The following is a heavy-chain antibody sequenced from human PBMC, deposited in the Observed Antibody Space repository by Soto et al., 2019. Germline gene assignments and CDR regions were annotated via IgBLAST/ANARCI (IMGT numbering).Heavy chain of an antibody. V-gene: IGHV1-18*04. J-gene: IGHJ6*02. CDR2: ISAYNGNT. D-gene: IGHD5-18*01. CDR3: ARDSETAMEPVYYYYYGMDV. Sequence: ASVKVSCKASGYTFTSYGISWVRQAPGQGLGWMGWISAYNGNTNYAQKLQGRVTMTTDTSTSTAYMELRSLRSDDTAVYYCARDSETAMEPVYYYYYGMDVWGQGTTVTVSS. CDR1: GYTFTSYG.